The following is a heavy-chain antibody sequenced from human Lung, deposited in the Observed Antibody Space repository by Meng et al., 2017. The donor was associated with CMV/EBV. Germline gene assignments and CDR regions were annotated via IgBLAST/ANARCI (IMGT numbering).Heavy chain of an antibody. CDR3: AKDVVGAATTYYFDY. CDR1: GFIFHDYT. Sequence: SLRLSXTASGFIFHDYTMRWVRQVPGKGLEWVSGINWNGGNIFYADSVKGRFTISRDNAKNSLYLQMNSLRAEDTALYYCAKDVVGAATTYYFDYWGQGTLVTVSS. J-gene: IGHJ4*02. CDR2: INWNGGNI. D-gene: IGHD4-11*01. V-gene: IGHV3-9*01.